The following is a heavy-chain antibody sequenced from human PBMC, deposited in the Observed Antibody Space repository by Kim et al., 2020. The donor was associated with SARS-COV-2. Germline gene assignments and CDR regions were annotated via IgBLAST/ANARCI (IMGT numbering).Heavy chain of an antibody. Sequence: GGSLRLSCAGSGFNFGYFAMAWVRLAPGGRPEWVSEMGGRGDYIHYADSVKGRFTISSDNSKNILYLQMNSLTAADTADYYCVKDDPLTSFAHWGRGT. D-gene: IGHD3-3*01. V-gene: IGHV3-23*01. CDR1: GFNFGYFA. CDR3: VKDDPLTSFAH. J-gene: IGHJ4*02. CDR2: MGGRGDYI.